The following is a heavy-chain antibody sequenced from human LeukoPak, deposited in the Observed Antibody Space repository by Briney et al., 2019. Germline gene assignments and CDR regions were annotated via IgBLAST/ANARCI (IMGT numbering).Heavy chain of an antibody. J-gene: IGHJ4*02. V-gene: IGHV1-18*01. CDR1: GYTFTSYG. Sequence: ASVKVSCKASGYTFTSYGISWVRQAPGQGFEWMGWISAYNGNTNYAQKLQGRVTMTTDTSTSTAYMELSSLRSEDTAVYYCARVSIAARTALEEIDYWGQGTLVTVSS. CDR3: ARVSIAARTALEEIDY. CDR2: ISAYNGNT. D-gene: IGHD6-6*01.